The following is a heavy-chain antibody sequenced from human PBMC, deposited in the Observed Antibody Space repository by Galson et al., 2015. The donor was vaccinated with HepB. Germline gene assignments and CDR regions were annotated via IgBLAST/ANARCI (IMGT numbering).Heavy chain of an antibody. CDR3: TTDRILEWSYYYYYYYMDV. Sequence: SLRLSCAASGFTFSNAWMSWVRQAPGKGLEWVGRIKSETDGGTTDYAAPVKGRFTISRDDSKNTLYLQMNSLKTENTAVYYCTTDRILEWSYYYYYYYMDVWGKGTTVTVSS. CDR1: GFTFSNAW. D-gene: IGHD3-3*01. J-gene: IGHJ6*03. CDR2: IKSETDGGTT. V-gene: IGHV3-15*01.